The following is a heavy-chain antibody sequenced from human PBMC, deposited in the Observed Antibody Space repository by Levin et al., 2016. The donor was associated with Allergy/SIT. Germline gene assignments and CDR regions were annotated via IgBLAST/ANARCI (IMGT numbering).Heavy chain of an antibody. CDR3: ASVSDTFNI. D-gene: IGHD2-8*01. V-gene: IGHV5-51*01. Sequence: VRQMPGKGLEWMGLIYPGDSDTRYSPSFRGKVTISADKSISTAYLQWSSLKASDTAMYFCASVSDTFNIWGQGTMVTVSS. CDR2: IYPGDSDT. J-gene: IGHJ3*02.